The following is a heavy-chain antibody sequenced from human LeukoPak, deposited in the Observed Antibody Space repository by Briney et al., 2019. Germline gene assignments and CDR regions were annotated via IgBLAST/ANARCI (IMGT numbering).Heavy chain of an antibody. CDR2: IYWDDDK. Sequence: CGPTQVNPTHTLTLTCTFSGFSPTTSPVHVGWIRQPPGKALEWLALIYWDDDKRYSLSLKNGVTITKDSSKNQVVLTMTNMDPVDTATYYCAHSSFDSSGYRCWGQGTLVTVSS. J-gene: IGHJ4*02. V-gene: IGHV2-5*02. CDR1: GFSPTTSPVH. D-gene: IGHD3-22*01. CDR3: AHSSFDSSGYRC.